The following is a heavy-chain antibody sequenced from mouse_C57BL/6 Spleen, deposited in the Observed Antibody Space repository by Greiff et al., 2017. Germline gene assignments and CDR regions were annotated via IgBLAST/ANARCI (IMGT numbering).Heavy chain of an antibody. CDR1: GFTFNTYA. CDR3: VRDGGNYDLYYFDY. CDR2: IRSKSSNYAT. J-gene: IGHJ2*01. D-gene: IGHD2-1*01. V-gene: IGHV10-3*01. Sequence: EVMLVESGGGLVQPKGSLKLSCAASGFTFNTYAMHWVRQAPGKGLEWVARIRSKSSNYATYYAESVKDRFTISRDDSQSMLYLQMNNLKTEDTAMYYCVRDGGNYDLYYFDYWGQGTTLTVSS.